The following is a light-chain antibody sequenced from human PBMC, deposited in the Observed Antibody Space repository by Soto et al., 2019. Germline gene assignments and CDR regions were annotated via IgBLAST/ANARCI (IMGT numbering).Light chain of an antibody. CDR3: MQALRTPPHVT. CDR2: LGS. V-gene: IGKV2-28*01. J-gene: IGKJ2*01. CDR1: QSLLHSNGYNF. Sequence: DIVMTQSPLSLPVTPGEPASTSCRSSQSLLHSNGYNFLDCYLQKPGQSPQLLIYLGSDRASGVPDRFSGSGSGTDFTQKISRVEAEDVGVYYCMQALRTPPHVTFGQGTKLEIK.